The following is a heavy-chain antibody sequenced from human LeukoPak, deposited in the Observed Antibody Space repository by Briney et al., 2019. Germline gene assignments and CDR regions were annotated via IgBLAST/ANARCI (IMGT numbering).Heavy chain of an antibody. CDR3: ARTRGPLLPEH. CDR1: GFTFSDSY. D-gene: IGHD3-22*01. Sequence: GGSLRLSCAASGFTFSDSYMSWIRQSPGKGLEWVSHISNSAHIIYYADSVKGRFTISRDNAKNSLYLQMNSLRAEDTAVYYCARTRGPLLPEHWGQGTLVTVSS. CDR2: ISNSAHII. J-gene: IGHJ1*01. V-gene: IGHV3-11*04.